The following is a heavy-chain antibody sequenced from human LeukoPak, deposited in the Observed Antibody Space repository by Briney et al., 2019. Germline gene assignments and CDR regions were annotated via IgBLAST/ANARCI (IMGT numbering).Heavy chain of an antibody. CDR2: IYYSGST. Sequence: PSETLSLTCTVSGGSISSYYWSWIRQPPGKGLEWIGYIYYSGSTNYNPSLKSRVTISVDTSKNQFSLKLSSVTAADTAVYYCARAHCSSTSCYSYYYYGMDVWGQGTTVTVSS. J-gene: IGHJ6*02. D-gene: IGHD2-2*01. CDR1: GGSISSYY. V-gene: IGHV4-59*01. CDR3: ARAHCSSTSCYSYYYYGMDV.